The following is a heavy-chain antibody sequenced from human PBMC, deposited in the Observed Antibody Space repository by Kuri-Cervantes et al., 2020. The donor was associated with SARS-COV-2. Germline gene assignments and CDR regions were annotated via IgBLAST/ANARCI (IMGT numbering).Heavy chain of an antibody. CDR1: GFTFSSYA. J-gene: IGHJ4*02. CDR3: ATDYDYGDGIDH. D-gene: IGHD4-17*01. V-gene: IGHV3-30*04. Sequence: GESLKISCAASGFTFSSYAMHWVRQAPGKGLEWVAVISYDGSNKYYADSVKGRFTISRDNSKNTLYLQMNSLRAEDTAVYYCATDYDYGDGIDHWGQGTLVTVSS. CDR2: ISYDGSNK.